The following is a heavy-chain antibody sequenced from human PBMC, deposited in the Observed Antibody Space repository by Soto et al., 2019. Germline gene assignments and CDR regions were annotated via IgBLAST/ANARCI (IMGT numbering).Heavy chain of an antibody. J-gene: IGHJ5*02. D-gene: IGHD6-13*01. CDR3: ARVQAAAGKGEWFDP. CDR1: GGTFSSYT. V-gene: IGHV1-69*02. CDR2: IIPILGIA. Sequence: QVPLVQSGAEVKKPGSSVKVSCKASGGTFSSYTISWVRQAPGQGLEWMGRIIPILGIANYAQKFQGRVTITADKSTSTAYMELSSLRSEDTAVYYCARVQAAAGKGEWFDPWGQGTLVTVSS.